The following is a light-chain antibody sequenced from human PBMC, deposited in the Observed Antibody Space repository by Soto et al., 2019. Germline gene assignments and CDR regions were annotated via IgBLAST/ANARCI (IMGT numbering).Light chain of an antibody. CDR1: QSLVHSDGNTS. V-gene: IGKV2-24*01. CDR2: QIS. Sequence: DLVMTQTPLSSPVTLGQPASISCRSRQSLVHSDGNTSLSGLQQRPGQPPRLLIYQISTRFSGGKGRFSGSRAWTDFTLNISRVEAEDVGVYYCMQTTPFPINLGQGTRLEIK. CDR3: MQTTPFPIN. J-gene: IGKJ5*01.